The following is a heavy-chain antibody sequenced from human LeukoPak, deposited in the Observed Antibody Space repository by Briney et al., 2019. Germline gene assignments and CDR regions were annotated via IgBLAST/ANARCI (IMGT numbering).Heavy chain of an antibody. D-gene: IGHD3-10*01. CDR1: GGSFSGYY. CDR3: ARFLLHGSGSYRRDY. Sequence: SETLSLTCAVYGGSFSGYYWSWIRQPPGKGLEWIGEINHSGSTNYNPSLKSRVTISVDTSKNQFSLKLSSVTAADTAVYYCARFLLHGSGSYRRDYWGQGTLVTVSS. V-gene: IGHV4-34*01. CDR2: INHSGST. J-gene: IGHJ4*02.